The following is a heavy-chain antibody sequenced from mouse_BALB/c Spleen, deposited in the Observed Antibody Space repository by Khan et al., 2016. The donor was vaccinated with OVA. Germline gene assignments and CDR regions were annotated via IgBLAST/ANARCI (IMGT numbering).Heavy chain of an antibody. D-gene: IGHD1-1*01. V-gene: IGHV1-7*01. Sequence: VQLQESGAELAKPGASVKMSCKASDYTFTNFWMHWVKQRPGQGLEWIGYINPSTGYTEYNQKFKDKATLTADKSSSTAYMQLSSLTSEDSAVYYCVNHGSSSAWFTYWGQGTLVTVSA. CDR2: INPSTGYT. CDR1: DYTFTNFW. J-gene: IGHJ3*01. CDR3: VNHGSSSAWFTY.